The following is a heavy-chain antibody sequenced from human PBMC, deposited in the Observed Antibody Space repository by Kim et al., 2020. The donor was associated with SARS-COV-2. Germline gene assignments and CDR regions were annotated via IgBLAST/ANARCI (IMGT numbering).Heavy chain of an antibody. Sequence: PSLKRLVTISVDTSKHQFSLKLSSVTAADTAVYYCARARITMIVVVTHFDYWGQGTLVTVSS. D-gene: IGHD3-22*01. CDR3: ARARITMIVVVTHFDY. J-gene: IGHJ4*02. V-gene: IGHV4-31*01.